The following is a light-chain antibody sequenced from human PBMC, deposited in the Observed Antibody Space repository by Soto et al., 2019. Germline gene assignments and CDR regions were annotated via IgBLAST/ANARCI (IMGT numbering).Light chain of an antibody. CDR3: QQYADSPLT. CDR2: GAS. V-gene: IGKV3-20*01. J-gene: IGKJ4*01. CDR1: EPIRNTY. Sequence: EIVLTQYPDTLSLSPGERATLSCRTSEPIRNTYVAWYQQQPGQAPRLLIYGASSRAIGIPDRFSGSGSGTDFTLTITRLVPEDFALYYCQQYADSPLTFGGGTKVDIK.